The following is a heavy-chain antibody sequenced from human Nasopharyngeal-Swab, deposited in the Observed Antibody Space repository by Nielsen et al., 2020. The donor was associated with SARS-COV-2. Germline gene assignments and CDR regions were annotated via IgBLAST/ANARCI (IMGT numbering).Heavy chain of an antibody. CDR2: IYYSGST. CDR3: ASPGVGATTFDY. J-gene: IGHJ4*02. Sequence: GKGLEWIGSIYYSGSTYYNPSLKSRVTISVDTSKNKFSLKLSSVTAADTAVYYCASPGVGATTFDYWGQGTLVTISS. D-gene: IGHD1-26*01. V-gene: IGHV4-39*01.